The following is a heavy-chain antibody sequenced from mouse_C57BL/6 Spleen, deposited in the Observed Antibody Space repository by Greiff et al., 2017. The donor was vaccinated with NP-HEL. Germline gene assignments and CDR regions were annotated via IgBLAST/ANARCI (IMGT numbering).Heavy chain of an antibody. J-gene: IGHJ4*01. CDR2: INPNYGTT. CDR3: AREGIYYDYDSARDY. CDR1: GYSFTDYN. V-gene: IGHV1-39*01. Sequence: VQLKESGPELVKPGASVKISCKSSGYSFTDYNMNWVKQSNGKSLEWIGVINPNYGTTSYNQKFKGKATLTVDQSSSTAYMQLNSLTSEDSAGYYSAREGIYYDYDSARDYWGQGTSVTVSS. D-gene: IGHD2-4*01.